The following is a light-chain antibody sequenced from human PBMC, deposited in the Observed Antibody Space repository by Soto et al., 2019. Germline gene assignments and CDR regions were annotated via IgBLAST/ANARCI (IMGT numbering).Light chain of an antibody. Sequence: QSVLTQPPSVSAAPGQKVIISCSGSSSDIGKNYVSWYQHLPGTAPRIIIYDTTKRISGIPDRFSASKSGTSATLAITGLQTGDEGDYHCGTWDALLRDYFFGSGTKVTVL. CDR3: GTWDALLRDYF. V-gene: IGLV1-51*01. J-gene: IGLJ1*01. CDR2: DTT. CDR1: SSDIGKNY.